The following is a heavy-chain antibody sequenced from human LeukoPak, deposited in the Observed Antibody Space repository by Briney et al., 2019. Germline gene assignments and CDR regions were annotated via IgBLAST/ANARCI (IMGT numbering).Heavy chain of an antibody. D-gene: IGHD3-22*01. J-gene: IGHJ3*02. CDR1: GFTFSSYW. CDR2: INGDGRNI. CDR3: ALLPPDASDI. V-gene: IGHV3-74*01. Sequence: GGSLRLSCVASGFTFSSYWMHWVRQDPRKGLVWVSRINGDGRNINYADSVRGRFTISRDNAKNTLHLQMNSLRDDDSAVYYCALLPPDASDIWGQGTVVTVSS.